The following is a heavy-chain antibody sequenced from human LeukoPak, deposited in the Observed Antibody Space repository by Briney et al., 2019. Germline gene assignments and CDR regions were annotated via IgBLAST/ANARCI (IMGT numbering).Heavy chain of an antibody. CDR2: IYYSGST. CDR3: AKGGHSSGWYHDY. CDR1: GGSISSYY. J-gene: IGHJ4*02. Sequence: SETLSLTCTVSGGSISSYYWSWIRQPPGKGLEWIGYIYYSGSTNYNPSLKSRITISVDTSKNQFSLKLSSVTAADTAVYYCAKGGHSSGWYHDYWGQGTLVTVSS. D-gene: IGHD6-19*01. V-gene: IGHV4-59*01.